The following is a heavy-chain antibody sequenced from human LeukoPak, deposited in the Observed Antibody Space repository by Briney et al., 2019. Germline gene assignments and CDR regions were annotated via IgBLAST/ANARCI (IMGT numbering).Heavy chain of an antibody. CDR2: ISAYNGNI. J-gene: IGHJ4*02. Sequence: ASVKVSCKASGYTFISYGITWVRQAPGQGLEWLGWISAYNGNIDYAQKLQGRVTLTTDTSTSTAYMEVSSLRSEDTAVYYCARDTVTTSGPFDYWGQGTLVTVSS. D-gene: IGHD4-11*01. CDR3: ARDTVTTSGPFDY. V-gene: IGHV1-18*01. CDR1: GYTFISYG.